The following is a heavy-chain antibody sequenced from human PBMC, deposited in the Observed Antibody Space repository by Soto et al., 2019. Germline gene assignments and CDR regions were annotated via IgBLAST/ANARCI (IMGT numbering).Heavy chain of an antibody. CDR1: GGTFSSYA. V-gene: IGHV1-69*13. Sequence: AASVKVSCKASGGTFSSYAISWVRQAPGQGLEWMGGIIPIFGTANYAQKFQGRVTITADESTSTAYMELSSLRSEDTAVYYCARDKGYCSGGSCYRDYYYGMDVWGQGTTVTV. CDR3: ARDKGYCSGGSCYRDYYYGMDV. CDR2: IIPIFGTA. D-gene: IGHD2-15*01. J-gene: IGHJ6*02.